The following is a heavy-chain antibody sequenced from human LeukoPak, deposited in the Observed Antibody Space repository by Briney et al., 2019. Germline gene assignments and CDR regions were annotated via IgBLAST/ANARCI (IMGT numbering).Heavy chain of an antibody. CDR2: IIPIFGTA. J-gene: IGHJ6*03. CDR1: GGTFSSYA. V-gene: IGHV1-69*05. D-gene: IGHD6-13*01. Sequence: ASVKVSCKASGGTFSSYAISWARQAPGQGLEWMGGIIPIFGTANYAQKFQGRVTITTDESTSTAYMELSSLRSEDTAVYYCARGRALDSSSAEKKYYYYYMDVWGKGTTVTVSS. CDR3: ARGRALDSSSAEKKYYYYYMDV.